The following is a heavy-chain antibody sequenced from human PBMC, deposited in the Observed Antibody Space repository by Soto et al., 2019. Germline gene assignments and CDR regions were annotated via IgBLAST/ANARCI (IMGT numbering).Heavy chain of an antibody. CDR2: IYYSGST. CDR3: ARGSYVFDP. CDR1: GASISSYY. Sequence: QVQLQESGPGLVKPSETLSLTSTVSGASISSYYWSWIRQPPGKGLEWIGYIYYSGSTNYNPSLKSRVTISVDTSKNQFSLKLSSVTAADTAVYYCARGSYVFDPWGPGTLVTVSS. J-gene: IGHJ5*02. V-gene: IGHV4-59*01. D-gene: IGHD3-16*01.